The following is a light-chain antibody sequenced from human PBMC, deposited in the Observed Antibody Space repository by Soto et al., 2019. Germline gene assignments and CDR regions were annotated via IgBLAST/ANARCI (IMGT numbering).Light chain of an antibody. CDR3: QQYYIWPAWT. V-gene: IGKV3-15*01. J-gene: IGKJ1*01. Sequence: EIVMTQSPATLSLSPGERATLSCRASQSVSSNLAWYQQIRGQAPRLLIYGASTRATGIPVRFSGSGSGTEFTLTISSLQSEDFAVYFCQQYYIWPAWTFGQGTKVEIK. CDR2: GAS. CDR1: QSVSSN.